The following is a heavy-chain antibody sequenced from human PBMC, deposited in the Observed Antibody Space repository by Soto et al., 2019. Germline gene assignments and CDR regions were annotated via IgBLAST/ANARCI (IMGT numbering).Heavy chain of an antibody. CDR1: GGTFSSYT. CDR3: ARGNHRWLQLWYFDL. J-gene: IGHJ2*01. D-gene: IGHD5-12*01. CDR2: IIPIFGTA. Sequence: QVPLVQSGAEVKKPGSSVTVSCKASGGTFSSYTISWVRQAPGQGLEWMGGIIPIFGTANYAQKFQGRVTITADESKSTAYMELSSLRSEDTAVYYCARGNHRWLQLWYFDLWGRGTLVTVSS. V-gene: IGHV1-69*12.